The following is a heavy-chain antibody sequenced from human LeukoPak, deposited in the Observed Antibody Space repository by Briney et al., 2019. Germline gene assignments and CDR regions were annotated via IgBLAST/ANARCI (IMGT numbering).Heavy chain of an antibody. D-gene: IGHD4/OR15-4a*01. CDR2: VKTDGSYT. CDR3: ARGYGGFIDY. Sequence: GGSLRLSCAASGFTFSTYWMHWVRQAPGKGLVWVSRVKTDGSYTNYADSVKGRFTISRDNAKNTLYLQMNSLRAEDTAVYYCARGYGGFIDYWGQGTLVTVSS. V-gene: IGHV3-74*01. CDR1: GFTFSTYW. J-gene: IGHJ4*02.